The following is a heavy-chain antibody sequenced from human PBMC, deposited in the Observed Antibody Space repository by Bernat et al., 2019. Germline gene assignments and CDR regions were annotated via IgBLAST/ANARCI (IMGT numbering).Heavy chain of an antibody. Sequence: QVQLVESGGGVVQPGGSLRLSCATSGFTFSNYGMHWVRQAPGKGLEWVALISYDGRDKYYVDSVKGRFTISRDNSKNTLYLQMNSLRDEDTAVYHCVKTEGWLVSRPPFDYWGQGTLVTVSS. J-gene: IGHJ4*02. CDR2: ISYDGRDK. CDR1: GFTFSNYG. D-gene: IGHD6-19*01. V-gene: IGHV3-30*18. CDR3: VKTEGWLVSRPPFDY.